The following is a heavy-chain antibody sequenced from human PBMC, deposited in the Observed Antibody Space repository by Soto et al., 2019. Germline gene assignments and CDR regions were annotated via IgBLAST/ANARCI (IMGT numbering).Heavy chain of an antibody. Sequence: ASVKVSCRGSGYAFTTCGITWVRQARGQGLEWMGWISAHNGNTNYSEKLQGRGTVTRDTATITDHMELRSLRADDTAVYYCARENYGDYWGQGALVTVSS. CDR1: GYAFTTCG. J-gene: IGHJ4*02. CDR3: ARENYGDY. CDR2: ISAHNGNT. V-gene: IGHV1-18*01.